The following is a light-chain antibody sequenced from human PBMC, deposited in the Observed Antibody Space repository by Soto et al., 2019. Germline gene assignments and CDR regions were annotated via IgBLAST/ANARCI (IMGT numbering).Light chain of an antibody. V-gene: IGLV2-14*01. CDR1: SSDVGDYNY. Sequence: QSALTQPASVSGSPGQSITISCTGTSSDVGDYNYVSWYQQHPGKAPKPMIYDVSNRPSGVSNRFSGSKSGNTASLTISGLQAEDEAEYYCTSYTSSTPFYVFGTGTKVTVL. CDR2: DVS. J-gene: IGLJ1*01. CDR3: TSYTSSTPFYV.